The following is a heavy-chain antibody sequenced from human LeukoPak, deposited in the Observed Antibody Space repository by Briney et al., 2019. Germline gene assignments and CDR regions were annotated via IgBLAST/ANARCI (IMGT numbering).Heavy chain of an antibody. D-gene: IGHD5-24*01. V-gene: IGHV4-59*01. CDR3: ARDGYNYGLDP. J-gene: IGHJ5*02. Sequence: SETLSVTCTVSGGSISSYYWSWIRQPPGKGLEWIGYIYYSGSTNYNPSLKSRVTISVDTSKNQFSLKLSSVTAADTAVYYCARDGYNYGLDPWGQGTLVTVSS. CDR2: IYYSGST. CDR1: GGSISSYY.